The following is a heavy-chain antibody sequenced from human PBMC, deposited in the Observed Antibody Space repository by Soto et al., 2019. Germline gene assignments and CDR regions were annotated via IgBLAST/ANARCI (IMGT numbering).Heavy chain of an antibody. V-gene: IGHV3-13*01. CDR1: GFTFSSYD. CDR2: VGDGGAT. D-gene: IGHD3-16*01. CDR3: AREEKGHGYTYLYS. Sequence: EVQLVESGGGLVQPGGSLRLSCAASGFTFSSYDMHWVRQATGKGLEWVSAVGDGGATYYPGSVKGRFTISRENAKNSLYLQMNSLRDEDTAVYYCAREEKGHGYTYLYSWGQGTLVTVSS. J-gene: IGHJ4*02.